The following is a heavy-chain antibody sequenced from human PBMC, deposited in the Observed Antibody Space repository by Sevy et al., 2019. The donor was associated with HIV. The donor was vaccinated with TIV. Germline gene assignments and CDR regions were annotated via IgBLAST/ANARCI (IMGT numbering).Heavy chain of an antibody. CDR3: ARDCSSASCLWGMDV. V-gene: IGHV3-7*03. D-gene: IGHD2-2*01. J-gene: IGHJ6*02. CDR2: IKRDGSEK. Sequence: GGSLRLSCAGSGFTFSNYWMSWVRQAPGKGLEWVANIKRDGSEKYYVASVKRRFTISRDNAKTSLYLQMNSLRVEDTAVYYCARDCSSASCLWGMDVWGQGTMVTVSS. CDR1: GFTFSNYW.